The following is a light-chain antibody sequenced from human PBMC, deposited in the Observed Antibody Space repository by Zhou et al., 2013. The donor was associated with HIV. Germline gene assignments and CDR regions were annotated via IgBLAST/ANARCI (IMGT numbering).Light chain of an antibody. CDR1: QNISSF. V-gene: IGKV1-39*01. CDR3: QQSNSTPPT. Sequence: GDRVTITCRASQNISSFLNWYQHKPGKAPKLLIYAASSLQSGVPSKFSGSGSGTDFILTISSLQPEDFATYYCQQSNSTPPTFGQGTKVEVK. J-gene: IGKJ1*01. CDR2: AAS.